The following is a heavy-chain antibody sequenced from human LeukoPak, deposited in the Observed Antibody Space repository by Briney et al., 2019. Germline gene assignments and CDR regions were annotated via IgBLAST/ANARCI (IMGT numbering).Heavy chain of an antibody. CDR3: ARALKVRGVIKIPGNAFDI. V-gene: IGHV3-7*01. CDR2: IKQDGSEK. J-gene: IGHJ3*02. Sequence: QPGGSLRLSCAASGFTFSSYWMSWVRQAPGKGLEWVANIKQDGSEKYYVDSVKGRFTISRDNAKNSLYLQMNSLRAEDTAVYYCARALKVRGVIKIPGNAFDIWGQGTMVTVSS. D-gene: IGHD3-10*01. CDR1: GFTFSSYW.